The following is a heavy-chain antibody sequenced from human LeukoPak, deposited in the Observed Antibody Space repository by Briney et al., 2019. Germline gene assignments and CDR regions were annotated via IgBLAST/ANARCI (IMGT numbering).Heavy chain of an antibody. CDR1: GGSISSSSYY. J-gene: IGHJ4*02. V-gene: IGHV4-39*07. CDR3: ARGDPGAGFDY. D-gene: IGHD1-14*01. Sequence: PSETLSLTCTVSGGSISSSSYYWGWIRQPPGKGLEWTGSIYYSGSTYYNPSLKSRVTISVDTSKNQFSLKLSSVTAADTAVYYCARGDPGAGFDYWGQGTLVTVSS. CDR2: IYYSGST.